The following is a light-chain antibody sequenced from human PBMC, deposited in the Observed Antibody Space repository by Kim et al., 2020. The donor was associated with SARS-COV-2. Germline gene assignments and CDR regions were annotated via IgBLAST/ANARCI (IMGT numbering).Light chain of an antibody. Sequence: EIVMTQSPATLSVSPGERATVSCRASQSVSSRLAWYQQKPGQALRLLIYGASTRATGIPARFSGSESGTEFTLTISSLQSEDFAVYYCQQYNNWPPTFVQGTKVDIK. CDR3: QQYNNWPPT. CDR2: GAS. V-gene: IGKV3-15*01. CDR1: QSVSSR. J-gene: IGKJ1*01.